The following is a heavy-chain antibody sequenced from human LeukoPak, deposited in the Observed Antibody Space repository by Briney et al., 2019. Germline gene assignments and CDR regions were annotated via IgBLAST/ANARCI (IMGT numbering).Heavy chain of an antibody. CDR3: ARDRQHGSGSFNSPFAY. D-gene: IGHD3-10*01. CDR2: IWFDEGNK. J-gene: IGHJ4*02. Sequence: GGSLRLSCAAAGFTFSSYGMHWVRQAPGKGLEWVAIIWFDEGNKNYADSVKDRFTISRDNSKDTLYLQMNSLRAEDTAVYYCARDRQHGSGSFNSPFAYWGQGTLVTVSS. V-gene: IGHV3-33*01. CDR1: GFTFSSYG.